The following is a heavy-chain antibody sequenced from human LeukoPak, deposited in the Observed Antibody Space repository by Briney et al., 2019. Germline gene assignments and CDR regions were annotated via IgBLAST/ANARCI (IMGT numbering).Heavy chain of an antibody. J-gene: IGHJ4*02. CDR3: ARVDTAMGIDY. CDR1: GYTFTGYY. CDR2: INPNNGGT. Sequence: GASVKVSCKASGYTFTGYYMHWVRQAPGQGLEWMGWINPNNGGTNYAQKFQGRATMTRDTSISTAYMELSRLRSDDTAVYYCARVDTAMGIDYWGQGTLVTVSS. D-gene: IGHD5-18*01. V-gene: IGHV1-2*02.